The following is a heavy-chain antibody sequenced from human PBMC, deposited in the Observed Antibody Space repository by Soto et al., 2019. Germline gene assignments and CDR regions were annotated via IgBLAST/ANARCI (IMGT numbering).Heavy chain of an antibody. Sequence: SETLSLTCSVSGGSISSSSYYWAWIRQPPGKGLEWIGRIYYSGSTYYNPSLKSRVTISVDTSKNQFSLELSSVTAPDTAVYYCARQGRTATKNWFDPWGQGTLVTVSS. CDR1: GGSISSSSYY. J-gene: IGHJ5*02. V-gene: IGHV4-39*01. CDR3: ARQGRTATKNWFDP. CDR2: IYYSGST. D-gene: IGHD2-21*02.